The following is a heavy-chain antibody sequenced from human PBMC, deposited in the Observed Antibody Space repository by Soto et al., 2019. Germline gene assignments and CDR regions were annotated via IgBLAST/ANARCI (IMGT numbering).Heavy chain of an antibody. V-gene: IGHV4-30-4*01. Sequence: LSLTCTVSGGSISSGDYYWSWIRQPPGKGLEWIGYIYYSGSTYYNPSLKSRVTISVDTSKNQFSLKLSSVTAADTAVYYCAREDRSGFRRRVFFDWGQGTLVTVSS. CDR2: IYYSGST. D-gene: IGHD3-22*01. CDR1: GGSISSGDYY. CDR3: AREDRSGFRRRVFFD. J-gene: IGHJ4*02.